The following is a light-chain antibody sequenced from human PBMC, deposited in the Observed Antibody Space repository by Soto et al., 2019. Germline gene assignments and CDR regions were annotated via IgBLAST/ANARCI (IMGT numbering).Light chain of an antibody. Sequence: QSVVTQPASVSGSPGRSITMSCTGTSSDVGGYNYVSWYQQHPGMAPKLMIYAVSNRPSGVSNRFSGSKSGNTASLTISGLQAEDEAHYYCSSYASSSSPYVVFGGGTKLTVL. CDR3: SSYASSSSPYVV. J-gene: IGLJ2*01. V-gene: IGLV2-14*01. CDR1: SSDVGGYNY. CDR2: AVS.